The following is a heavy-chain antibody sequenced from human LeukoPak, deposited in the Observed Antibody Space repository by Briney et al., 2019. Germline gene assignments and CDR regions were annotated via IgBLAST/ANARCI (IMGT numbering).Heavy chain of an antibody. CDR3: AREYSTSWKSFDY. V-gene: IGHV3-21*01. CDR1: GFTFSSYS. J-gene: IGHJ4*02. Sequence: GGSLTLSCAASGFTFSSYSMNWVRQAPGKGLEWVSSISSGSSYIYHADSVKGRFTISRDNAKNSLSLQMNSLRAEDTAVYYCAREYSTSWKSFDYWGQGTLVTVSS. D-gene: IGHD6-6*01. CDR2: ISSGSSYI.